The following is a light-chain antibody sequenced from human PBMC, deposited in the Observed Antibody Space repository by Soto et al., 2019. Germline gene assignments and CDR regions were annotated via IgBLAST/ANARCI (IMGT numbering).Light chain of an antibody. J-gene: IGLJ1*01. V-gene: IGLV2-11*01. CDR1: SSDVGRYDY. CDR3: SSYAVTNIFA. CDR2: DVS. Sequence: QSVLTQPRSVSGSPGQSVTISCTGTSSDVGRYDYVSWYQQHPGKAPKLIIYDVSERPSGVPDRFSGSKFGNTASLTISGLQAEDGADYSCSSYAVTNIFAFGTGTKVPAL.